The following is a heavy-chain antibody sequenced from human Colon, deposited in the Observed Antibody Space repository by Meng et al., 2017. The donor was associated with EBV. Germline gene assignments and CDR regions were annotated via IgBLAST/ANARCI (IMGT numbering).Heavy chain of an antibody. CDR3: ARASLTTVTTPNWFDP. D-gene: IGHD4-11*01. Sequence: QVQLQESGPGLVKPSXXLSLTCPVSGDSITTYYWTCIRQSPGRPLEWIGFIYHTGYTSYNPSFRSRVSISVDTSKNQFSLKLTSMTAADTAVYYCARASLTTVTTPNWFDPWGQGTLVTVSS. CDR2: IYHTGYT. V-gene: IGHV4-59*01. J-gene: IGHJ5*02. CDR1: GDSITTYY.